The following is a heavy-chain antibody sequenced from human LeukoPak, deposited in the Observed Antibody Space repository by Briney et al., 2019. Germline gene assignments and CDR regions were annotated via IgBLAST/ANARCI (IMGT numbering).Heavy chain of an antibody. CDR3: ARDGKYYYDSSGYVVYGMDV. Sequence: SETLSLTCAVSGGSISSYYWSWIRQPPGKGLEWIGYIYYSGSTNYNPSLKSRVTISVDTSKNQFSLKLSSVTAADTAVYYCARDGKYYYDSSGYVVYGMDVWGQGTTVTVSS. J-gene: IGHJ6*02. CDR1: GGSISSYY. CDR2: IYYSGST. D-gene: IGHD3-22*01. V-gene: IGHV4-59*01.